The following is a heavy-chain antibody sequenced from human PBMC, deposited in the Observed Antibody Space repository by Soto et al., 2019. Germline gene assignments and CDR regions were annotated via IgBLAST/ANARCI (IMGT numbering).Heavy chain of an antibody. D-gene: IGHD1-20*01. CDR3: ARASITNYFDL. CDR2: IDPSTGTT. CDR1: GYTFTSNY. V-gene: IGHV1-46*01. Sequence: QVQLMQSGAEVKKPGASVKISCKASGYTFTSNYLHWVRQAPGQGPEWMGIIDPSTGTTDYSQRFRGRVTMTRDTSTTTVYMQLGSLKSDDMAVYYGARASITNYFDLWGQGTLVTVSS. J-gene: IGHJ4*02.